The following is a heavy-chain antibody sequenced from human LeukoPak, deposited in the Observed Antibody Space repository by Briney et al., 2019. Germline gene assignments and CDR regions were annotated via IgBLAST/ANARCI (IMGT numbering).Heavy chain of an antibody. Sequence: ASVKVSCKASGYTFTGYYIHWVRQAPGQGLEWMGRINPNSGGTNYAQKFQGRVTMTRDTSISTAYMDLSRLRSDDPAVYDGARDGEYCSSTSCYGHYYYYMDFWGKGITVTVSS. V-gene: IGHV1-2*06. CDR2: INPNSGGT. J-gene: IGHJ6*03. CDR1: GYTFTGYY. CDR3: ARDGEYCSSTSCYGHYYYYMDF. D-gene: IGHD2-2*01.